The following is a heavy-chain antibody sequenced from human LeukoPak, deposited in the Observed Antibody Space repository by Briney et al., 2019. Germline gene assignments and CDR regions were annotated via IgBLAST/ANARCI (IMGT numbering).Heavy chain of an antibody. V-gene: IGHV3-23*01. Sequence: GGSLRLSCAASGFTFSSYAMSWVRQAPGKGLEWVSAISGSGGSTYYADSVKGRFTISRDNSKNTLYLQMNSLRAEDTAVYYCAKVGWNIVVVPAAINPPAFDIWGQGTLVTVSS. CDR2: ISGSGGST. J-gene: IGHJ3*02. D-gene: IGHD2-2*01. CDR1: GFTFSSYA. CDR3: AKVGWNIVVVPAAINPPAFDI.